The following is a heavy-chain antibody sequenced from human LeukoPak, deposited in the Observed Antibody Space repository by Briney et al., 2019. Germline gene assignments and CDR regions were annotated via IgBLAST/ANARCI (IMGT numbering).Heavy chain of an antibody. V-gene: IGHV4-38-2*02. CDR3: ARDVSYCGGNCNSPFDY. J-gene: IGHJ4*02. CDR2: ISHSGST. D-gene: IGHD2-21*02. CDR1: AYSISSGYY. Sequence: SETLSLTCTVTAYSISSGYYWGWIRQPPGKGLEWIGSISHSGSTYYNPSLKSRVTISLDTSKNQFSLKLSSVTAADTAVNYCARDVSYCGGNCNSPFDYWGQGTLVTVSS.